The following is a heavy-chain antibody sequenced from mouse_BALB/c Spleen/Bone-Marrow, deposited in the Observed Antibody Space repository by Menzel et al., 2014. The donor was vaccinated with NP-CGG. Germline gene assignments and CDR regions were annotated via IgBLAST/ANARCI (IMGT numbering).Heavy chain of an antibody. Sequence: EVQRVESGGGLVQPGGSRKLSCAASGFTFSSFGMHWVRQAPEKGLEWVAYISSGSSTIYYADTVKGRFTISRDNPKNTLFLQMTSLRSEDTAMYYCATGTRDYWGQGTPLTVSS. CDR1: GFTFSSFG. V-gene: IGHV5-17*02. CDR3: ATGTRDY. CDR2: ISSGSSTI. D-gene: IGHD4-1*01. J-gene: IGHJ2*01.